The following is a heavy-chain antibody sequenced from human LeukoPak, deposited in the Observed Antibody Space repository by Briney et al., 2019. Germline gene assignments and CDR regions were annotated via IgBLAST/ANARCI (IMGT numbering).Heavy chain of an antibody. J-gene: IGHJ4*02. V-gene: IGHV1-18*01. Sequence: ASVKVSCKACGYTFTIYGISWVRQAPGQGLEWMGWISAYNGNTNYAQKLQDRVTMTTDTSTSTAYMELRSLRSDDTAVYYCARGAGYCSSTSCPYGDYALFDYWGQGTLVTVSS. CDR3: ARGAGYCSSTSCPYGDYALFDY. CDR1: GYTFTIYG. D-gene: IGHD2-2*01. CDR2: ISAYNGNT.